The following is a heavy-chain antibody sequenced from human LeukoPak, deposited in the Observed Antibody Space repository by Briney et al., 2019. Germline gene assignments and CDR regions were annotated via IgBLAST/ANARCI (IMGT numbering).Heavy chain of an antibody. Sequence: LPGGSLRLSCAASGFTFNTYGMNWVRQAPGKGLEWVAVIWYDGSNKNYADSVKGRFTTSRDNSKNTLDLQMNSLRAEDTAVYYCARVDCTGGSCKPYYYYGMDVWGQGTTVTVS. D-gene: IGHD2-15*01. V-gene: IGHV3-33*01. CDR3: ARVDCTGGSCKPYYYYGMDV. J-gene: IGHJ6*02. CDR2: IWYDGSNK. CDR1: GFTFNTYG.